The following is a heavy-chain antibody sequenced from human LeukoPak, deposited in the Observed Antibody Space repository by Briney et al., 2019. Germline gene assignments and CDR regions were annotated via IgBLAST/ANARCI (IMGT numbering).Heavy chain of an antibody. V-gene: IGHV4-39*01. Sequence: NTSETLSLTCTVSGVSISSSSYYWGWLRQTGGKGLEWIETMYYSGSTNYNPSLTTPVTLSIDTPKNQFSLRLSSVTAADTAVYYCASKSTAWTIDYWGQGTLVTVSS. CDR2: MYYSGST. CDR1: GVSISSSSYY. J-gene: IGHJ4*02. CDR3: ASKSTAWTIDY. D-gene: IGHD3/OR15-3a*01.